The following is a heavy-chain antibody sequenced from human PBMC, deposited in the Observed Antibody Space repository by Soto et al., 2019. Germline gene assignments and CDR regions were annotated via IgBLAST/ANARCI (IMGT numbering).Heavy chain of an antibody. CDR3: AKDHRSKSDYGGNSKRFDY. CDR2: ISGSGGST. Sequence: GGSLRLSCAASGFTFSSYAMSWVRQAPGKGLEWVSAISGSGGSTYYADSVKGRFTISRDNSKNTLYLQMNSLRAEDTAVYYCAKDHRSKSDYGGNSKRFDYWGQGTLVTVSS. V-gene: IGHV3-23*01. D-gene: IGHD4-17*01. J-gene: IGHJ4*02. CDR1: GFTFSSYA.